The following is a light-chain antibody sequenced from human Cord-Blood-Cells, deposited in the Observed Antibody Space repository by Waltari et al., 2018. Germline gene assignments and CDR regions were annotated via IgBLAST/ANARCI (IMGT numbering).Light chain of an antibody. Sequence: DIVITQYPESLAVSMGERATINCKSSQSVLYSSNNKNYLAWYQQKPGLPPKLLIYWASTRESGVPDRFSGSGSGTDFTLTISSLQAEDVAVYYCQQYYSTPPVTFGPGTKVDIK. V-gene: IGKV4-1*01. CDR3: QQYYSTPPVT. CDR1: QSVLYSSNNKNY. J-gene: IGKJ3*01. CDR2: WAS.